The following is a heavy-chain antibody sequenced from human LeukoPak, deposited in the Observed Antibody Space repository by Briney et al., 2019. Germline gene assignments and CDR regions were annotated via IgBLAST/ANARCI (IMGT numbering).Heavy chain of an antibody. J-gene: IGHJ4*02. CDR3: ASYYDSSGYYRYYFDY. CDR1: GYTFTGYY. V-gene: IGHV1-2*02. D-gene: IGHD3-22*01. CDR2: INPNSGGT. Sequence: ASVKVSCKASGYTFTGYYMHWVRQAPGQGLEWMGWINPNSGGTNYAQKFQGRVTMTRDASISTAYMELSRLRSDDTAVYYCASYYDSSGYYRYYFDYWGQGTLVTVSS.